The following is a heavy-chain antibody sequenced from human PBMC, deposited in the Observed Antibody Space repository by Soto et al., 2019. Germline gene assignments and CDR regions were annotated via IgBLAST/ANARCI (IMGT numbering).Heavy chain of an antibody. CDR1: GVSGNSHT. CDR3: ASDCLTAFGMIPPFDVDV. D-gene: IGHD3-3*01. J-gene: IGHJ6*02. Sequence: QVQLVESGGGVVQWGGSVSLSCTASGVSGNSHTMHWDRQAPGEGLVWVAVISYDGSYKFYADSVKGRFTISRGNSKSTLYLQMNRLTAADTAIYYRASDCLTAFGMIPPFDVDVWGQGTTVTVSS. V-gene: IGHV3-30-3*01. CDR2: ISYDGSYK.